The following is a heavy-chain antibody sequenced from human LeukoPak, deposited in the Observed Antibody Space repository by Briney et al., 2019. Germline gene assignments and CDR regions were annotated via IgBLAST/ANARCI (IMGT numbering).Heavy chain of an antibody. CDR3: VRDKDWGFDS. D-gene: IGHD7-27*01. CDR2: IGTGTSNV. V-gene: IGHV3-48*01. J-gene: IGHJ4*02. CDR1: GFTFTSYT. Sequence: PGGSLRLSCAASGFTFTSYTMNWVRQAPGKGLEWVSHIGTGTSNVGYADSIKGRFTISRDNAKNSVDLQMSSLRVDDSAVYYCVRDKDWGFDSWGQGTLVTVSS.